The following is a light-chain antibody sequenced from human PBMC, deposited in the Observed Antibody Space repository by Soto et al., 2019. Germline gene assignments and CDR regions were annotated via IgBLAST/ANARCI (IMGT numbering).Light chain of an antibody. J-gene: IGKJ1*01. Sequence: DIQMTQAPSTLSASVGDRVTITCRASQSIGSWLAWYQQKPGKAPKLLIYDASSLQSGVPSRFSGSGSGTEFTLTISSLQPDDLATYYCQQYNIYSGTFGQGTKVDIK. CDR1: QSIGSW. V-gene: IGKV1-5*01. CDR2: DAS. CDR3: QQYNIYSGT.